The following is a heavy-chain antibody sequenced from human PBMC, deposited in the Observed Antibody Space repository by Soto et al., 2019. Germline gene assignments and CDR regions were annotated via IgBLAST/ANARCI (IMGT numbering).Heavy chain of an antibody. J-gene: IGHJ4*02. CDR2: IYYSGKT. Sequence: KPSETCPSPAVSLVPPLPVPPIFWAWIRQPPGKGLEWVGSIYYSGKTHYNPSLKSRATISVDRSRNQFSLQVSSVTAADTAVYYCAKNLPRTGRFDYWGQGTVVTVSS. CDR3: AKNLPRTGRFDY. V-gene: IGHV4-39*01. CDR1: VPPLPVPPI.